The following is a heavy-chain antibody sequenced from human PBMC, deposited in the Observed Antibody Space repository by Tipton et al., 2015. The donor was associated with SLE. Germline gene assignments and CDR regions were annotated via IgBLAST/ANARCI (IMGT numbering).Heavy chain of an antibody. CDR2: MYHSGST. J-gene: IGHJ4*02. V-gene: IGHV4-38-2*01. CDR1: GYSISSAYY. Sequence: TLSLTCAVSGYSISSAYYWGWIRQPPGKGLEWIGSMYHSGSTNYNPSLKSRVTISVDTSKNQFSLKLSSVTAADTAVYYSARHTRAYDSSGSLDYWGQGTLVTVSS. D-gene: IGHD3-22*01. CDR3: ARHTRAYDSSGSLDY.